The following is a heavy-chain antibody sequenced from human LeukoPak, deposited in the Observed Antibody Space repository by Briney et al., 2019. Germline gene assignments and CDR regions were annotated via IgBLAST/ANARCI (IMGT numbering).Heavy chain of an antibody. D-gene: IGHD3-10*01. V-gene: IGHV3-48*04. Sequence: GESLRLSCAASGFTFTGYSIIWVRQAPGKGLEWVSFISDISDRSSTIHYADSVKGRFTISRDNAERSVYLQMNSLRADDTAVYYCARVRGPTLKTCYMDVWGTGTMVTVSS. CDR3: ARVRGPTLKTCYMDV. CDR2: ISDRSSTI. J-gene: IGHJ6*03. CDR1: GFTFTGYS.